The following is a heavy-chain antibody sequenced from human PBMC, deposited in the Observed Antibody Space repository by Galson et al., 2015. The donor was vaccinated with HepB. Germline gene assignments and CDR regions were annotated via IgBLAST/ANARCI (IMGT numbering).Heavy chain of an antibody. V-gene: IGHV5-51*03. Sequence: QSGAEVKKPGESLKISCKGSGYSFTSYWIGWVRQMPGKGLEWMGIIYPGDSDTRYSPSFQGQVTISADKSISTAYLQWSSLKASDTAMYYCARKTFSSGHYDFWSGSWNWFDPWGQGTLVTVSS. D-gene: IGHD3-3*01. CDR1: GYSFTSYW. CDR3: ARKTFSSGHYDFWSGSWNWFDP. J-gene: IGHJ5*02. CDR2: IYPGDSDT.